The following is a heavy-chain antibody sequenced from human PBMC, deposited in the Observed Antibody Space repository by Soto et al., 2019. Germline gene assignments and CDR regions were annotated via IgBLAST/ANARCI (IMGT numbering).Heavy chain of an antibody. CDR1: GFTFSSYG. CDR2: IWYDGSNK. Sequence: QVQLVESGGGVVQPGRSLRLSCAASGFTFSSYGMHWVRQAPGKWLEWVAVIWYDGSNKYYADSVKGRFTISRDNSKNTLYLQMNSLRAEDTAVYYCARENFIAAAGTGSFDPTGQPTLFTVSS. D-gene: IGHD6-13*01. V-gene: IGHV3-33*01. J-gene: IGHJ5*02. CDR3: ARENFIAAAGTGSFDP.